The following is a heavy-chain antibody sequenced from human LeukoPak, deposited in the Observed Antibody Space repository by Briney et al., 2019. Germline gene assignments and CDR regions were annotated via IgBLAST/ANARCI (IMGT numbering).Heavy chain of an antibody. J-gene: IGHJ4*02. V-gene: IGHV3-48*01. Sequence: GGSLRLSCAASGFTFSSYSMNWVRQAPGKGLEWVSYISSSSSTIYYADSVKGRFTISRDNAKNSLYLQMNSLRAEDTAVYYCARDSGSYLLTFDYWGQGTLVTVSS. D-gene: IGHD1-26*01. CDR1: GFTFSSYS. CDR2: ISSSSSTI. CDR3: ARDSGSYLLTFDY.